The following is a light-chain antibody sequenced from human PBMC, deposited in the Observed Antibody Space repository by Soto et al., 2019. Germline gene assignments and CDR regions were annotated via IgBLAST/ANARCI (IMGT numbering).Light chain of an antibody. Sequence: QSVLTQPASVSGSPGQSITISCTGTSSDVGGYNRVSWYQQPPGTARKLMIYEVSNRPSGVPDRFSGSKSGNTASLTISGLQAEDEADYYSRSYTSSTTVVFGGGTKVTVL. CDR2: EVS. V-gene: IGLV2-18*02. CDR1: SSDVGGYNR. J-gene: IGLJ2*01. CDR3: RSYTSSTTVV.